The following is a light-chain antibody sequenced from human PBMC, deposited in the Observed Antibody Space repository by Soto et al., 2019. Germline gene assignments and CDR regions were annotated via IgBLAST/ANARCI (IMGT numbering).Light chain of an antibody. CDR2: KAS. CDR3: QQYMTYST. CDR1: QTISSW. Sequence: DIQMTQSPSTLSGSVGDRVTITCRASQTISSWLAWYQQKPGKAPKLLIYKASTLKSGVPSRFSGSGSGTEFTLTISSLQPDDFATYYCQQYMTYSTFGQGTRLEI. J-gene: IGKJ5*01. V-gene: IGKV1-5*03.